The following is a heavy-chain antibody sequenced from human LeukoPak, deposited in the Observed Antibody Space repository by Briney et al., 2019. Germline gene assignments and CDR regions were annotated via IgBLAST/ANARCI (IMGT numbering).Heavy chain of an antibody. Sequence: SETLSHTCTVSGGSVSSGSYYWSWIRQPPGKGLEWIGSIYYSGRTYYNPSLKSRVTISVDTSKNQFSLKLSSVTAADTAVYYCARDRYDSYPMDVWGQGTTVTVSS. CDR2: IYYSGRT. V-gene: IGHV4-31*03. CDR1: GGSVSSGSYY. D-gene: IGHD3-3*01. J-gene: IGHJ6*02. CDR3: ARDRYDSYPMDV.